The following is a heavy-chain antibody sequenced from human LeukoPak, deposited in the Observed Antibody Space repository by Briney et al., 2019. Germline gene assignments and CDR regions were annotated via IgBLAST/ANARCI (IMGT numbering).Heavy chain of an antibody. V-gene: IGHV3-9*01. J-gene: IGHJ5*02. CDR1: GFTFDDYA. CDR2: ISWNSGSI. Sequence: GGSLRLSCAASGFTFDDYAMHWVRQAPGKGLEWVSGISWNSGSIGYADSVKGRFTISRDNAKNSLYLQMNSLRAEDTALYYCAKDNVGYYYGSGYRNNNNWFDPWGQGTLVTVSS. D-gene: IGHD3-10*01. CDR3: AKDNVGYYYGSGYRNNNNWFDP.